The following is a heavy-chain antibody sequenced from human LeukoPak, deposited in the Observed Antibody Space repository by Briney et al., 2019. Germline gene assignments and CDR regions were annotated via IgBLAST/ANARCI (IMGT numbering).Heavy chain of an antibody. CDR2: INAGNGNT. CDR3: ARDRSGLWFGELMTGSFFDY. CDR1: GYTFTSYA. V-gene: IGHV1-3*01. D-gene: IGHD3-10*01. J-gene: IGHJ4*02. Sequence: ASVKVSCKASGYTFTSYAMHWVRQAPGQRLEWMGWINAGNGNTKYSQKFQGRVTITRDTSASTAYMELSSLGSEDTAVYYCARDRSGLWFGELMTGSFFDYWGQGTLVTVSS.